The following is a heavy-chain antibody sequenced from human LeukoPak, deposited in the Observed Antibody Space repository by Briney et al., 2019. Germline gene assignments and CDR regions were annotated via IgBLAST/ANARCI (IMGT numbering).Heavy chain of an antibody. V-gene: IGHV3-23*01. D-gene: IGHD6-19*01. CDR1: EFDFSTHA. CDR2: ISISGTKT. CDR3: AKDLSSGPANFDY. Sequence: GGSLRLSCAASEFDFSTHAMTWVRQAPGKGLEWVSAISISGTKTYYADSVKGRFTISRDNSKDTLYLQMNSLRAEDTAVYYCAKDLSSGPANFDYWGQGTLVTVSS. J-gene: IGHJ4*02.